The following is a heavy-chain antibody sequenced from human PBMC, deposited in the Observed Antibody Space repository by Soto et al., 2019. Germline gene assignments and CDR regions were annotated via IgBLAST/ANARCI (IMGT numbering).Heavy chain of an antibody. V-gene: IGHV4-4*07. CDR2: VYSSGGT. D-gene: IGHD3-3*01. CDR1: GGSMSSYY. Sequence: ETLSLTCTFSGGSMSSYYWTWIRQPAGKGLEWIGRVYSSGGTHYNPSLKSRVTISLDTSKNQFSLRLLSVTDADTAVYYCARGQRFSDWFDPWGQGTLVTVSS. CDR3: ARGQRFSDWFDP. J-gene: IGHJ5*02.